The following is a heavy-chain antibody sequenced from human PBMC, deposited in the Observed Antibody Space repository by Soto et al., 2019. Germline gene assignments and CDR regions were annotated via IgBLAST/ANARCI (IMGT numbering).Heavy chain of an antibody. CDR3: ARDSSSWYY. Sequence: GGSLRLSYAASGFSFSDYAMNWLRQAPGRGLEWVSYISSTATTTYYAESMKGRFTISRDNAKNSLYLQMNSLTADDTAVYYCARDSSSWYYWGQGAQVTVSS. D-gene: IGHD6-13*01. CDR1: GFSFSDYA. CDR2: ISSTATTT. V-gene: IGHV3-48*01. J-gene: IGHJ4*02.